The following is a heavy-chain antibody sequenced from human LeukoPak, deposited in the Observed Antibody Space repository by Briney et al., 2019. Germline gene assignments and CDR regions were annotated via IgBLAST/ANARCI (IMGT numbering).Heavy chain of an antibody. J-gene: IGHJ4*02. CDR3: ARHEDSSGWYRAFFDY. Sequence: PETLSLTCTVSGGSISSSSYYWGWIRQPPGKGLEWLGSIYYSGSTYYNPSLKSRVTISVDTSKNQFSLKLSSVTAADTAVYYCARHEDSSGWYRAFFDYWGQGTLVTVSS. V-gene: IGHV4-39*01. CDR1: GGSISSSSYY. D-gene: IGHD6-19*01. CDR2: IYYSGST.